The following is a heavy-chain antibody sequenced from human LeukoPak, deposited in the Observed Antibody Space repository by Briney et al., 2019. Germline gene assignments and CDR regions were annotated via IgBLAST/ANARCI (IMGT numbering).Heavy chain of an antibody. J-gene: IGHJ5*02. CDR1: GFTVSSNY. D-gene: IGHD3-22*01. V-gene: IGHV3-66*02. Sequence: GGSLRLACAASGFTVSSNYMSWVRQAPGKVRGWVAFIYSGGSTYYADSVKGRFTISRDNSKNTLYLQMNSLRAEDTAVYYCARDYYDSSGAGSPWGQGTLVTVSS. CDR2: IYSGGST. CDR3: ARDYYDSSGAGSP.